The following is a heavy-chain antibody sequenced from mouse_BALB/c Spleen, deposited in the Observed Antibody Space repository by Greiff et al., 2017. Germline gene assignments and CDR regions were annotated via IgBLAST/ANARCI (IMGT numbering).Heavy chain of an antibody. CDR1: GYAFTNYL. V-gene: IGHV1-54*01. CDR3: ARDYGYDREFAY. D-gene: IGHD2-2*01. CDR2: INPGSGGT. Sequence: QVQLKESGAELVRPGTSVKVSCKASGYAFTNYLIEWVKQRPGQGLEWIGVINPGSGGTNYNEKFKGKATLTADKSSSTAYMQLSSLTSDDSAVYFCARDYGYDREFAYWGQGTLVTVSA. J-gene: IGHJ3*01.